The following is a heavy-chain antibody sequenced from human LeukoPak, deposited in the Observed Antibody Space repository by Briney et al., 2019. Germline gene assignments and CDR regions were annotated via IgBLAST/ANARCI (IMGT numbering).Heavy chain of an antibody. CDR3: TREVWGFDP. CDR1: GFTFTDYI. V-gene: IGHV1-3*01. CDR2: MNAGNGNT. Sequence: ASVKVSCKASGFTFTDYIIHWVRQAPGQRLEWMGWMNAGNGNTKYSQNFRGRVTITRDTSASTAYMELSSLRSEDTAVYYCTREVWGFDPWGQGTLVTVSS. J-gene: IGHJ5*02. D-gene: IGHD7-27*01.